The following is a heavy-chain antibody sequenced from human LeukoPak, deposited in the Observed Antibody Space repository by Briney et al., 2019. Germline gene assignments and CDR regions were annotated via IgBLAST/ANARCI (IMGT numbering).Heavy chain of an antibody. CDR3: VRGDWYFDY. D-gene: IGHD2-21*01. Sequence: PGGSLRLSCTTSAFNFSDSRMTWLRQAPGKGLEWVANINQDGTEKRFLASVEGRFTISRDNAKNSLDLHMRSLRPQDTAVYFCVRGDWYFDYWGQGILVTVSP. CDR1: AFNFSDSR. V-gene: IGHV3-7*04. CDR2: INQDGTEK. J-gene: IGHJ4*02.